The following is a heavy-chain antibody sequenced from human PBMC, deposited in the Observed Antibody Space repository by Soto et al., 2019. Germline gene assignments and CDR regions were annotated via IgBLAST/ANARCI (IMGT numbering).Heavy chain of an antibody. CDR3: ARDRMTTVIFYYYYGMDV. J-gene: IGHJ6*02. V-gene: IGHV3-48*02. CDR2: ISSSSSTI. Sequence: EVQLVESGGGLVQPGGSLRLSCAASGFTFSSYSMNWVRQAPGKGLEWVSYISSSSSTIYYADSVKGRFTISRDNAKNSLYLQMSSLRDEDTAVYYCARDRMTTVIFYYYYGMDVWGQGTTVTVSS. D-gene: IGHD4-17*01. CDR1: GFTFSSYS.